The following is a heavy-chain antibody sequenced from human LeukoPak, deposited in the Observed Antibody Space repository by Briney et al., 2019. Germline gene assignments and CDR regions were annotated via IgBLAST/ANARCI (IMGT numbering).Heavy chain of an antibody. Sequence: PGGSLRLSCGASGLTFSDYSVNWVRQPPGKGLEWIGSIYYSGSTFYNPSLKSRVTISVDTSKNQFSLKLSSVTAADTAVYYCARSGYDYYYYYYMDVWGKGTTVTVSS. CDR1: GLTFSDYS. D-gene: IGHD5-12*01. V-gene: IGHV4-38-2*01. CDR3: ARSGYDYYYYYYMDV. J-gene: IGHJ6*03. CDR2: IYYSGST.